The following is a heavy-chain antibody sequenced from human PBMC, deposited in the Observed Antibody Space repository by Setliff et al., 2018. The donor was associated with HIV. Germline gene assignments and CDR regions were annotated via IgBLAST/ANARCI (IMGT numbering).Heavy chain of an antibody. CDR2: INHSGST. V-gene: IGHV4-34*01. CDR3: ARGRDYTGSWFRPFYLDF. J-gene: IGHJ4*01. Sequence: KTSETLSLTCAVYGGSFSAYHWSWIRQTPGKGLEWLGEINHSGSTAYNLALESRVSMSIDTSKNQFSLKLTSVTAADTAIYYCARGRDYTGSWFRPFYLDFWGHGNLVTVSS. CDR1: GGSFSAYH. D-gene: IGHD3-3*01.